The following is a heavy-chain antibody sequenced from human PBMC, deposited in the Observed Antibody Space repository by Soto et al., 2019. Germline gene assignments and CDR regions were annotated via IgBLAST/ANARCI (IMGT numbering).Heavy chain of an antibody. CDR3: ARGALYSRSPNSFDY. CDR1: GDSFSSNSAA. J-gene: IGHJ4*02. CDR2: TYYRSKWYN. Sequence: SQTLSLTCAISGDSFSSNSAAWNWIRQSPSRGLEWLGRTYYRSKWYNDYAVSVKSRITINPDTSKNQFSLQLNSVTPDDTAVYYCARGALYSRSPNSFDYCCQGPLVTVST. V-gene: IGHV6-1*01. D-gene: IGHD6-6*01.